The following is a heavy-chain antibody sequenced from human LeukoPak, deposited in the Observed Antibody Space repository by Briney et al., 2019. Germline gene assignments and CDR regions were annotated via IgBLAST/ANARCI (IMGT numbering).Heavy chain of an antibody. CDR2: ISGSGSKT. J-gene: IGHJ4*02. CDR1: GFAVSSYA. CDR3: AKCPTGYTKTFDS. Sequence: GGSLRLSCAASGFAVSSYAMSWVRQAPGKGLEWVSAISGSGSKTYCADSVKGRFTISRDNSKNTLYLQMNSLRAEDTAVYYCAKCPTGYTKTFDSWGQGTLVTVSS. V-gene: IGHV3-23*01. D-gene: IGHD6-13*01.